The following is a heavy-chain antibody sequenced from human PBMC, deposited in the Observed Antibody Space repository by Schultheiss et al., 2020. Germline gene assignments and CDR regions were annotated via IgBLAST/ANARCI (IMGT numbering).Heavy chain of an antibody. CDR3: ARDLGYYYYGMDV. J-gene: IGHJ6*02. CDR1: GFTFDDYA. CDR2: ISWNSGSI. Sequence: GGSLRLSCAASGFTFDDYAMHWVRQAPGKGLEWVSGISWNSGSIGYADSVKGRFTISRDNAKNSLYLQMNSLRDEDTAVYYCARDLGYYYYGMDVWGQGTTVTVSS. V-gene: IGHV3-9*01.